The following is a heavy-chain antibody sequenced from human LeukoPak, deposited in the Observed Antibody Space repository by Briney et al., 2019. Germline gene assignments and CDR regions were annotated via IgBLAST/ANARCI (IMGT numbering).Heavy chain of an antibody. J-gene: IGHJ6*02. CDR1: GFTFSSYS. Sequence: GSLRLSCAASGFTFSSYSMSWVRQAPRRGLEWGSSNSDGGRGTYYAESLKGRFTISRDNSKNMVYLQMNSLRAEDTAVYYCARDPYYDSSGYYPPPPGYGMDVWGQGTTVTVSS. V-gene: IGHV3-23*01. D-gene: IGHD3-22*01. CDR2: NSDGGRGT. CDR3: ARDPYYDSSGYYPPPPGYGMDV.